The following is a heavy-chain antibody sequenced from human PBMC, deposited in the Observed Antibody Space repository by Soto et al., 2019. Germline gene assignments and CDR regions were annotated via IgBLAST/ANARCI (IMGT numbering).Heavy chain of an antibody. Sequence: GGSLRLSCAASGFTFSSYAMHWVRQAPGKGLEYVSAISSNGGSTYYANSVKGRFTISRDNSKNTLYLQMGSLRAEDMAVYYCARLYGDYGYFDYWGQGTLVTVSS. CDR2: ISSNGGST. CDR3: ARLYGDYGYFDY. D-gene: IGHD4-17*01. V-gene: IGHV3-64*01. CDR1: GFTFSSYA. J-gene: IGHJ4*02.